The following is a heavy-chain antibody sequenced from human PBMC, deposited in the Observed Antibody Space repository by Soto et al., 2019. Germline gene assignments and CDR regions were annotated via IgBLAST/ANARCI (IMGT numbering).Heavy chain of an antibody. D-gene: IGHD2-2*01. Sequence: EVQVLESGGGLVQPGGSLRLSCAASGFTFSSFAMSWVRQAPGKGLEWVSLISGSGGTTYYADSVKGRFTISRDNSKKSLYLQMNSLEAEETAVYYCARVYREIVVVPSAINSLGRWGQGTLVTVSS. J-gene: IGHJ5*02. V-gene: IGHV3-23*01. CDR1: GFTFSSFA. CDR3: ARVYREIVVVPSAINSLGR. CDR2: ISGSGGTT.